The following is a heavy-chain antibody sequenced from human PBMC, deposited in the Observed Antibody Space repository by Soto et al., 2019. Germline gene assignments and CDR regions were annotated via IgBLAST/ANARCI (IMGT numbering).Heavy chain of an antibody. J-gene: IGHJ4*02. CDR3: ARSSTSANYFDY. D-gene: IGHD2-2*01. CDR1: GGSISSGGYY. CDR2: IYYSGST. Sequence: QEQLQESGPGLVKPSQTLSLTCTVSGGSISSGGYYWSWIRQHPGKGLEWIGYIYYSGSTYYNPSLKSRVTISVDTSKNQFSLKLSSVTAADTAVYYCARSSTSANYFDYWGQGTLVTVSS. V-gene: IGHV4-31*03.